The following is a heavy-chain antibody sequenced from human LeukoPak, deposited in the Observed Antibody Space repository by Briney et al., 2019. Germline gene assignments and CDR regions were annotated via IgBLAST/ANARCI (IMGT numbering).Heavy chain of an antibody. J-gene: IGHJ4*02. CDR1: GFTVSSSY. D-gene: IGHD3-22*01. CDR3: ARDLKSSYSSGSYYY. V-gene: IGHV3-53*01. CDR2: IFGTGST. Sequence: GGSLRLSCAASGFTVSSSYMSWVRQAPGKGLEWVSVIFGTGSTYYADSVKGRFTISRDNSKNTLYLQMNSLRAEDTAMYYCARDLKSSYSSGSYYYWGQGTLVTVSS.